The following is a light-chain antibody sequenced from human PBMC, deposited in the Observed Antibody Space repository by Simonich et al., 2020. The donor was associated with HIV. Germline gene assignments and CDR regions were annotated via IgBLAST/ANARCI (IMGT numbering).Light chain of an antibody. V-gene: IGKV3-15*01. CDR3: QQRSNWPLLT. CDR1: QNIAGN. J-gene: IGKJ4*01. CDR2: YAS. Sequence: EIVMTQSPATLSVSPGERATLSCRASQNIAGNLAWYQHKPGQAPRLLIYYASTRATGVPARFSGSGFGTDFTLTISSMQSEDFAVYYCQQRSNWPLLTFGGGTKVEIK.